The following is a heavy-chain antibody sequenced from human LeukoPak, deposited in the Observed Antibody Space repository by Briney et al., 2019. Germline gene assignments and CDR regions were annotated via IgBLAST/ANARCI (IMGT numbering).Heavy chain of an antibody. D-gene: IGHD3-3*01. CDR3: ARDVPGGDFWSGSLNWFDP. CDR2: IYTSGST. J-gene: IGHJ5*02. CDR1: GGSISSSSYY. V-gene: IGHV4-61*02. Sequence: PSETLSLTCTVSGGSISSSSYYWSWIRQPAGKGLEWIGRIYTSGSTNYNPSLKSRVTMSVDTSKNQFSLKLSSVTAADTAVYYCARDVPGGDFWSGSLNWFDPWGQGTLVTVSS.